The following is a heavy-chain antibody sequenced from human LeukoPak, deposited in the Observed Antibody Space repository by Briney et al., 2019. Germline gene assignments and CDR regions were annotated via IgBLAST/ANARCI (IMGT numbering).Heavy chain of an antibody. CDR2: ISGSGGST. V-gene: IGHV3-23*01. Sequence: GGSLRLSCAASLFTFSGYAMSWVRQAPGKGLEWVSAISGSGGSTYYADSVKGRFTISRDNSKNTLYLQMNSLRAEDTAVFYCAKERNPYSSSWYSLHYMDVWGKGTTVTVSS. D-gene: IGHD6-13*01. J-gene: IGHJ6*03. CDR3: AKERNPYSSSWYSLHYMDV. CDR1: LFTFSGYA.